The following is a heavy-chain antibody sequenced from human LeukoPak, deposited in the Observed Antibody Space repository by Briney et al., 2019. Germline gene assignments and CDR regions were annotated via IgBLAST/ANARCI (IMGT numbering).Heavy chain of an antibody. CDR2: ISYDGSNK. CDR1: GFTFRSYG. J-gene: IGHJ6*02. CDR3: ASQYQSYYYGMDV. D-gene: IGHD2-2*01. Sequence: GGSLRLSCAASGFTFRSYGMHWVRQAPGKGLEWVAVISYDGSNKYYADSVKGRFTISRDNSKNTLYLQMNSLRAEDTAVYYCASQYQSYYYGMDVWGQGTTVTVSS. V-gene: IGHV3-30*03.